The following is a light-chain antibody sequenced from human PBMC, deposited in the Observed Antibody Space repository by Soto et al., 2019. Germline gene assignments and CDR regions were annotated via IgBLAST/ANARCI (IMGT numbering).Light chain of an antibody. Sequence: QSVLTQPPSVSGAPGQRVTISCTGSSSNIGAGYDVHWYQQLPGTAPKLLIYGNSNRPSGVPDRFSGSKSGTSASLAITGLQAEDEADYYCQSYDSSLSGEVVGNGTKVTVL. CDR3: QSYDSSLSGEV. CDR2: GNS. V-gene: IGLV1-40*01. CDR1: SSNIGAGYD. J-gene: IGLJ1*01.